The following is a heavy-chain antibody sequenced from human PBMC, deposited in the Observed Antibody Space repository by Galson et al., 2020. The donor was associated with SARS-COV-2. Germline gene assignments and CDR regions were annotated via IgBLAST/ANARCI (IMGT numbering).Heavy chain of an antibody. CDR3: ARIDSSGCRGNY. D-gene: IGHD6-19*01. Sequence: DSGPTLVNPTQTLTLTCTFSGFSLTTDGVCVNWVRQPLAKALEWFARTDWDGDKNYTTSLKTRLTISKDTSKNQVVLTMTDMDPVDTSTYYCARIDSSGCRGNYWGQGSPVTVSS. CDR2: TDWDGDK. J-gene: IGHJ4*02. V-gene: IGHV2-70*11. CDR1: GFSLTTDGVC.